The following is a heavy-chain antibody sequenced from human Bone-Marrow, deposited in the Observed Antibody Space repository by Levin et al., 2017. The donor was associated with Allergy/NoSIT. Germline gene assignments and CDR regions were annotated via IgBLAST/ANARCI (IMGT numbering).Heavy chain of an antibody. CDR1: GFTFTNAW. D-gene: IGHD4-23*01. J-gene: IGHJ4*02. Sequence: GGSLRLSCAGSGFTFTNAWMSWVRQGPGKGLEWVGRIKSTTDGGTTEYATTVKGRFTISRYDSTKTLVLQMNSLRTEDTAVYYCNTELRWSPVDRDYWGQGTLVTVSS. V-gene: IGHV3-15*01. CDR2: IKSTTDGGTT. CDR3: NTELRWSPVDRDY.